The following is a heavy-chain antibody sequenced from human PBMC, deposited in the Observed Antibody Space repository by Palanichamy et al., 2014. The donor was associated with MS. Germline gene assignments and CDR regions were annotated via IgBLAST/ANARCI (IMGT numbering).Heavy chain of an antibody. J-gene: IGHJ4*02. CDR1: GFTFGNYW. CDR2: IKSDESSI. Sequence: EVQLVESGGGLVQPGGSLRLSCAASGFTFGNYWMHWVRQAPGKGLVWVPRIKSDESSIDYADSVKGRFTISRDNAKNTLYLQMNSLRAEDTAVYYCARGYSSTYRIDYWGQGTLVTVSS. CDR3: ARGYSSTYRIDY. V-gene: IGHV3-74*01. D-gene: IGHD5-12*01.